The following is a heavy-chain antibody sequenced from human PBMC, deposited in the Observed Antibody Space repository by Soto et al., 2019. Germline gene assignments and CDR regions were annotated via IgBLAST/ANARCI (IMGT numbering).Heavy chain of an antibody. D-gene: IGHD3-3*01. J-gene: IGHJ6*02. CDR2: TYYRSKWYN. CDR1: GDSVSSNSAA. CDR3: ARDRGNFDFWSGSRYYGMDV. V-gene: IGHV6-1*01. Sequence: SQTLSLTCAISGDSVSSNSAAWNWIRQSPSRGLEWLGRTYYRSKWYNDYAVSVKSRITINPDTSKNQFSLQLNSVTHEDTAVYYCARDRGNFDFWSGSRYYGMDVWGQRTTVTVSS.